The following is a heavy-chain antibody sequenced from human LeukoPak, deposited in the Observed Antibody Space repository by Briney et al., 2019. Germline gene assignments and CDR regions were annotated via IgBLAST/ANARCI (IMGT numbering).Heavy chain of an antibody. CDR2: ISSSSSYI. V-gene: IGHV3-21*01. Sequence: GGSLRLSCAASGFTFSSYSMNWVRQAPGKGLEWVSSISSSSSYIYYADSVKGRFTISRDNAKTSLYLQMISLRAEDTAVYYCARHLSGVTGYTYGRGIDYWGQGTLVSVSS. CDR3: ARHLSGVTGYTYGRGIDY. J-gene: IGHJ4*02. CDR1: GFTFSSYS. D-gene: IGHD5-18*01.